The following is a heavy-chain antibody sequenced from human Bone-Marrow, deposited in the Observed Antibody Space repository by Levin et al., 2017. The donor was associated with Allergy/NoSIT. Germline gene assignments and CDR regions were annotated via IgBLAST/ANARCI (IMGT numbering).Heavy chain of an antibody. V-gene: IGHV3-7*01. J-gene: IGHJ4*02. CDR3: VQGFR. Sequence: GESLKISCAASGFTFSNYWMIWVRQAPGKGLERVATIKEDGSERHYVDSVKGRFTISRDNAENSLYLQMNGLSAEDTAVYYCVQGFRWGQGTLVTVSS. CDR2: IKEDGSER. CDR1: GFTFSNYW.